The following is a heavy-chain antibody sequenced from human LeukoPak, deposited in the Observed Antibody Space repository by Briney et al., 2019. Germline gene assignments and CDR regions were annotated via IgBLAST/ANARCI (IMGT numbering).Heavy chain of an antibody. Sequence: GGSLRLSCAASGFTFNNYGMNWVRQAPGKGLEWVSSISSSSTYIYYADSLKGRFTVSRDNAKNSLYLQMNSLRAEDTAVYYCTRDWGRDYYDGTGYPLDYWGQGTLVTVSS. J-gene: IGHJ4*02. CDR3: TRDWGRDYYDGTGYPLDY. V-gene: IGHV3-21*01. CDR2: ISSSSTYI. D-gene: IGHD3-22*01. CDR1: GFTFNNYG.